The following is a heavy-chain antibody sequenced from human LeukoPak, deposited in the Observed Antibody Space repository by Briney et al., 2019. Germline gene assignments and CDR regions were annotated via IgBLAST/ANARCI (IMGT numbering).Heavy chain of an antibody. CDR2: IYYSGST. Sequence: PGGSLRLSCAASGFTFSSYSMNWVRQAPGKGLEWIGSIYYSGSTYYNPSLKSRVTISVDTSKNQFSLKLNSVTATDTAVYYCARHYGPWGQGTLVTVSS. D-gene: IGHD3-10*01. CDR3: ARHYGP. J-gene: IGHJ4*02. CDR1: GFTFSSYSMN. V-gene: IGHV4-39*01.